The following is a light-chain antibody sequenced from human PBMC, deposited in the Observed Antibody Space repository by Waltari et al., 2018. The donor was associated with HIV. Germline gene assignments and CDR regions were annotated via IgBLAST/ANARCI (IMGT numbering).Light chain of an antibody. Sequence: QSVLTQPPSVSGAPGQRVTISCTGSSSNIGAGYAVHWYQQLPATAPTLVNYCNNHRPSGVPDRFSGYKSGTSASLASTGLQAKDEADYYCQSYDSSLSGWVFGGGTKLTVL. J-gene: IGLJ3*02. CDR2: CNN. CDR3: QSYDSSLSGWV. CDR1: SSNIGAGYA. V-gene: IGLV1-40*01.